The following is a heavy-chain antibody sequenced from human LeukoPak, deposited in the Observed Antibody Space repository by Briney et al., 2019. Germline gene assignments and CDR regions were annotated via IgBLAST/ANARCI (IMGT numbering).Heavy chain of an antibody. CDR3: ARMTTVTSYWYFDL. V-gene: IGHV4-59*08. CDR2: IYYSGIT. CDR1: GGSISTYY. J-gene: IGHJ2*01. D-gene: IGHD4-17*01. Sequence: SETLSLTCTVSGGSISTYYWTWIRQPPGMGLEWIGYIYYSGITNYNPSLKSRVTISVDTSKNQFSLKLSSVTAADTAVYYCARMTTVTSYWYFDLWGRGTLVTVSS.